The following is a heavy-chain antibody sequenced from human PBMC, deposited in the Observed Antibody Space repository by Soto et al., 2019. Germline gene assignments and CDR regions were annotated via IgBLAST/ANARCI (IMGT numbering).Heavy chain of an antibody. Sequence: GESLKISCKASGYSFTTYWIGRVRQMPGKGLEWMGIIYPSDSDTRYSPSFQGQVTISADKSISTTHLQWRSLKASDTAMYYCARHEYNSGWRYFDYWGQGTLVTVSS. D-gene: IGHD6-19*01. CDR3: ARHEYNSGWRYFDY. CDR2: IYPSDSDT. J-gene: IGHJ4*02. V-gene: IGHV5-51*01. CDR1: GYSFTTYW.